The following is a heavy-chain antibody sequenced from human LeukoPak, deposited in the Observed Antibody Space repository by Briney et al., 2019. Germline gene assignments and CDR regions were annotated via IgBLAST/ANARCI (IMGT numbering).Heavy chain of an antibody. CDR1: GFTFSSYS. CDR3: ARGVSSGVDWFDP. V-gene: IGHV3-21*01. Sequence: KPGGSLRLSCAASGFTFSSYSMNWVRQTPGKGLEWVSSISSSSSYIYYADSVKGRFTISRDNAENSLYLQMNSLRAEDTAMYYCARGVSSGVDWFDPWGQGTLVTVSS. D-gene: IGHD2-15*01. J-gene: IGHJ5*02. CDR2: ISSSSSYI.